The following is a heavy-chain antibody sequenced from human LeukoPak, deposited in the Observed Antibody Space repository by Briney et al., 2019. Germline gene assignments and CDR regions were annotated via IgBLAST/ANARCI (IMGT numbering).Heavy chain of an antibody. CDR1: GFTFSSYS. V-gene: IGHV3-48*01. CDR2: ISSSSTI. Sequence: GGSLRLSCAASGFTFSSYSMNWVRQAPGKGLEWVSYISSSSTIYYADSVKGRFTISRDNAKNSLYLQMNSLRAEDTAVYYCARDRGIAAAGTFDYWGQGTLVTVFS. J-gene: IGHJ4*02. D-gene: IGHD6-13*01. CDR3: ARDRGIAAAGTFDY.